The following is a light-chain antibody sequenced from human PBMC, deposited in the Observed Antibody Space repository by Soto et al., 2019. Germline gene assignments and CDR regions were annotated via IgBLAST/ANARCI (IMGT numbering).Light chain of an antibody. CDR1: QSFNSNY. J-gene: IGKJ4*01. CDR3: QQYGSSPT. Sequence: EIWLTQFPGTLSLSPGERATLSCTASQSFNSNYLAWYQQKPGQAPRLLIYGASTRATGIPDRFSGSGSGTDFTLTISRLEPEDFAVYFCQQYGSSPTFGGGTKVDIK. V-gene: IGKV3-20*01. CDR2: GAS.